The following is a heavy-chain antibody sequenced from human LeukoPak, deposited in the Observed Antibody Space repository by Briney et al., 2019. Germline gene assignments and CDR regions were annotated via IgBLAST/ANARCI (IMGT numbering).Heavy chain of an antibody. CDR3: ARDQFLYYFDY. Sequence: SETLSLTCTVSGGSISSYYWSWIRQPPGKGLEWIGYIYYSGRTNYNPSLKSRVTISVDTSKNQFSLKLSSVTAADTAVYYCARDQFLYYFDYWGQGTLVTVSS. CDR1: GGSISSYY. V-gene: IGHV4-59*01. D-gene: IGHD2/OR15-2a*01. J-gene: IGHJ4*02. CDR2: IYYSGRT.